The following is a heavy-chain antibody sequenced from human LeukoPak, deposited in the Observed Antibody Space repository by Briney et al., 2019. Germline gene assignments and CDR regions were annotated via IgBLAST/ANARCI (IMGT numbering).Heavy chain of an antibody. CDR3: AREGGPTVVTP. CDR2: ISSSGSTI. J-gene: IGHJ5*02. V-gene: IGHV3-48*03. CDR1: GFPFSSYE. Sequence: GSLRLSFAASGFPFSSYEMNWVRQAPGKGLEWVSYISSSGSTIYYADSVKGRFTISRDNAKNSLYLQMNSLRAEDTAVYYCAREGGPTVVTPWGQGTLVTVSS. D-gene: IGHD4-23*01.